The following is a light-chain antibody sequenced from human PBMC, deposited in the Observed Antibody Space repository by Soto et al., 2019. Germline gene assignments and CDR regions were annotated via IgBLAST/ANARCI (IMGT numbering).Light chain of an antibody. CDR1: SSNIGAGSD. CDR2: GNK. V-gene: IGLV1-40*01. J-gene: IGLJ2*01. CDR3: QSYDNNLRGVL. Sequence: QPVLTQPPSVSGAPGQIVTISCTGSSSNIGAGSDVHWYQQSPGRVPKLLVYGNKHRPSGVPDRFSASKSGTSASLAITGLQADDEADYYCQSYDNNLRGVLFGGGPKVTVL.